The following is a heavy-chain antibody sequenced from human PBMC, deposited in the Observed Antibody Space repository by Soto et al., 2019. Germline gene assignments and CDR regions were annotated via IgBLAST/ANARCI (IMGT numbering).Heavy chain of an antibody. Sequence: PSETLSLTCDVNGGPFRAYYWSWIRQPPGKGLEWIGEINHSGSTNYNPSLKSRVTISVDTSKNQFSLKLSSVTAADTAVYYCARGVRYYDSSGYFVHYYYGMDVWGQGTTVT. J-gene: IGHJ6*02. CDR3: ARGVRYYDSSGYFVHYYYGMDV. D-gene: IGHD3-22*01. CDR2: INHSGST. V-gene: IGHV4-34*01. CDR1: GGPFRAYY.